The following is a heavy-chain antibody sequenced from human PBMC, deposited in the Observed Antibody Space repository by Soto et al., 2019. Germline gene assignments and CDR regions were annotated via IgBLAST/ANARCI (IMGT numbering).Heavy chain of an antibody. CDR1: GYTFTGYY. CDR2: INPNSGGT. Sequence: GASVKVSCEASGYTFTGYYMHWVRQAPGQGLEWMGWINPNSGGTNYAQKFQGWVTMTRDTSISTAYMELSRLRSDDTAVYYCARGVAGTGDYYYYYSMDVWGQGTTVTVSS. CDR3: ARGVAGTGDYYYYYSMDV. J-gene: IGHJ6*02. V-gene: IGHV1-2*04. D-gene: IGHD6-19*01.